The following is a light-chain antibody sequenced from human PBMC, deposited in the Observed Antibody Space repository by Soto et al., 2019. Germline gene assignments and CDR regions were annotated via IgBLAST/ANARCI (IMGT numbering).Light chain of an antibody. CDR2: GAS. V-gene: IGKV3-15*01. CDR1: QTVSSY. CDR3: QQYNGWPIT. Sequence: IVLTHSPATLSFSPGERVALSFRASQTVSSYLAWYQQKPGQAPRLLIYGASTRATGFPARFSGSGSGTEFTLTISSLQSEDFAVYYCQQYNGWPITFGQGTRLEIK. J-gene: IGKJ5*01.